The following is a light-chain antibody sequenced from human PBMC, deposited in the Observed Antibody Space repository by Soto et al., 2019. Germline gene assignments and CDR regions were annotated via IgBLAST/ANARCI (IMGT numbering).Light chain of an antibody. CDR3: QHYGSSPRT. J-gene: IGKJ1*01. Sequence: EIVLTQSPGTLSLSPGERATLSCRASQSVSSSYLAWYQQKPDQAPRLLIYGASSKATGIPDRFSGSRSGTDFPLTISRLEPEDFAVYYCQHYGSSPRTFGQGTKVEIK. CDR1: QSVSSSY. CDR2: GAS. V-gene: IGKV3-20*01.